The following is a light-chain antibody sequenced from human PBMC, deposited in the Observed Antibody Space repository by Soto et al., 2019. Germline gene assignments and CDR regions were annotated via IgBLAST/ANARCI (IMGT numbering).Light chain of an antibody. Sequence: QSVLTQPPSASGTPGQRVTISCSGSSSNIGSNTVNWYQQLPATAPKLLIYSNIQRPSGVPARFSGSNSGTSASLAIIGPXXXXXXXXXCGAWDDSLKGVVFGGGTKLTVL. CDR3: GAWDDSLKGVV. CDR2: SNI. V-gene: IGLV1-44*01. CDR1: SSNIGSNT. J-gene: IGLJ2*01.